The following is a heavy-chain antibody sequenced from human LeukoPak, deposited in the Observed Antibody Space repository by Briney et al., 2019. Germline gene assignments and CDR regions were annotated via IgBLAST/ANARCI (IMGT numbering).Heavy chain of an antibody. CDR2: MNPNSGNT. Sequence: ASVKVSCKASGYTFTSYDINWVRQATGQGLEWMGWMNPNSGNTGYAQKFQGRVTITRNTSISTAYMELSSLRSEDTAVYYCARETMVRGVRGTSFDYWGQGTLVTVSS. CDR1: GYTFTSYD. V-gene: IGHV1-8*03. CDR3: ARETMVRGVRGTSFDY. D-gene: IGHD3-10*01. J-gene: IGHJ4*02.